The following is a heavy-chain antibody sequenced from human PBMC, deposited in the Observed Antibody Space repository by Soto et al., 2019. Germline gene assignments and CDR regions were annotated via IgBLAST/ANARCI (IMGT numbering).Heavy chain of an antibody. D-gene: IGHD3-3*01. J-gene: IGHJ4*02. CDR2: IYWDDDK. V-gene: IGHV2-5*02. CDR1: GFSLTTSGVG. CDR3: AHRILRTVFGLVTTTAIYFDF. Sequence: QITLNESGPTVVKPAETLTLTCTFSGFSLTTSGVGVGWLRQSPGKAPEWLALIYWDDDKRYSASLKSMLTITKGTSKNHVVLTMASVDPADTATYYCAHRILRTVFGLVTTTAIYFDFWGQGTPVVVSS.